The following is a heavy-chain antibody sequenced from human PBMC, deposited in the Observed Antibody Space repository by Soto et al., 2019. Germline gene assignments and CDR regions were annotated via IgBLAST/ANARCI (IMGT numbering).Heavy chain of an antibody. D-gene: IGHD3-10*01. Sequence: GGSLRLSCAASGFTFSSYWMTWVRQAPGKGLEWVANINQDGSEKYYADSVKGRFTISRDNSKNSLYLQMNSLRAEDTAVYYCAREGITMVRGAVYYYYGMDVWGQGTTVTVSS. J-gene: IGHJ6*02. CDR3: AREGITMVRGAVYYYYGMDV. V-gene: IGHV3-7*01. CDR1: GFTFSSYW. CDR2: INQDGSEK.